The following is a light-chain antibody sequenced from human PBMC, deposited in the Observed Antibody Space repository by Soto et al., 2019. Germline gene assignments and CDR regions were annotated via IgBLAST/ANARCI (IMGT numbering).Light chain of an antibody. CDR1: QSVSIS. Sequence: EIVLAQSPATLSLSPGERATLSCRASQSVSISLAWYQQKPGQAPRLLIYDASNRATGIPARFSGSGSGTEFTLIISSLQSEDSAVYYCQQYNSWLWTFGQGTKVDIK. CDR3: QQYNSWLWT. V-gene: IGKV3D-15*01. CDR2: DAS. J-gene: IGKJ1*01.